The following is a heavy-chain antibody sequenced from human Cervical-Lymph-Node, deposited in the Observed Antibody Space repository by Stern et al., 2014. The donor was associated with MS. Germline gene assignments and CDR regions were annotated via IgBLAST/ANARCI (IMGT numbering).Heavy chain of an antibody. J-gene: IGHJ4*02. D-gene: IGHD6-13*01. CDR3: ARGASSVDY. CDR1: GYTFTSYG. V-gene: IGHV1-18*04. Sequence: VQLVQSGAGVKKPGAPVKISCTASGYTFTSYGITWVRQAPVQGLEGMGWISAYNGDTSYAQKLQGRASMTTDTSTSTAYMELRSLRSDDTAVYYCARGASSVDYWGQGTLVTVSS. CDR2: ISAYNGDT.